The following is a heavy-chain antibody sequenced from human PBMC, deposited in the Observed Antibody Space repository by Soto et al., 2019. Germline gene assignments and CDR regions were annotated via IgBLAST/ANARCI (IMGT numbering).Heavy chain of an antibody. J-gene: IGHJ4*02. Sequence: LRLSCAASGFTFSSYGMHWVRQAPGKGLEWVAVIWYDGSNKYYADSVKGRFTISRDNSKNTLYLQMNSLRAEDTAVYYCARTPKTGYSSGWYYYDYWGQGTLVTVSS. CDR1: GFTFSSYG. CDR2: IWYDGSNK. D-gene: IGHD6-19*01. V-gene: IGHV3-33*01. CDR3: ARTPKTGYSSGWYYYDY.